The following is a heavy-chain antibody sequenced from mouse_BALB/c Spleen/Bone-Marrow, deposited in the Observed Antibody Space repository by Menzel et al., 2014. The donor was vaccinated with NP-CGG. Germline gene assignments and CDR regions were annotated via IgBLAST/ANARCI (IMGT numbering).Heavy chain of an antibody. CDR2: IVPSSDYT. V-gene: IGHV1-4*01. D-gene: IGHD4-1*01. CDR3: AREVRTGAWFAY. J-gene: IGHJ3*01. Sequence: QVHVKQSGAELARPGASAKMSCKASGYTFTNYTMQWIRQRPGQGLEWIGYIVPSSDYTNYNQNFKDKATLTADKSSSTAYMQLNSLTSEDFAVYYCAREVRTGAWFAYWGQGTLVTVSA. CDR1: GYTFTNYT.